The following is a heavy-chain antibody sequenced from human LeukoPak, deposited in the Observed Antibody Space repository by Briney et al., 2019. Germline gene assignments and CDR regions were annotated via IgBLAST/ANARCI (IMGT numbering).Heavy chain of an antibody. D-gene: IGHD3-22*01. V-gene: IGHV3-48*01. CDR3: AKVDYDSSGYYDY. CDR2: ISSYSSTI. J-gene: IGHJ4*02. Sequence: PGGSLRLSCAASGFTFSSYSMNWVRQAPGKGLEWVSYISSYSSTIYYADSVKGRFTISRDNANNSLYLQMNSLRAEDTAVYYCAKVDYDSSGYYDYWGQGTLVTVSS. CDR1: GFTFSSYS.